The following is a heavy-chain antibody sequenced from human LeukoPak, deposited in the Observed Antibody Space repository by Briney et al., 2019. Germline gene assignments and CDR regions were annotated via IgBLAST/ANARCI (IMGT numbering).Heavy chain of an antibody. CDR1: GYPYTPYE. J-gene: IGHJ5*02. CDR2: VHPDTGYA. CDR3: TRGPRIDP. Sequence: GASVKVSCKTSGYPYTPYEFNGLRQPAAQGLEWMGWVHPDTGYADYAQKFQGRVTMTSDTAISTAYMELSSLRSDDTAVYFGTRGPRIDPWGQGTLVTVSS. V-gene: IGHV1-8*01.